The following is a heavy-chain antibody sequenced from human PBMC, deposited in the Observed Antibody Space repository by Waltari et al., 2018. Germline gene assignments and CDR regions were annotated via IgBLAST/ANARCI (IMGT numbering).Heavy chain of an antibody. CDR3: ARESVAVAGTDY. D-gene: IGHD6-19*01. CDR1: GITFSSYS. V-gene: IGHV3-21*01. Sequence: EVQLVESGGGLVKPGGSLRLSCAASGITFSSYSMNWVRQAPGKGLEWVSSISSRSTYTYYADSLKGRFTISRDNAKNSLYLQMNSLRAEDTAMYYCARESVAVAGTDYWGQGTLVTVSS. J-gene: IGHJ4*02. CDR2: ISSRSTYT.